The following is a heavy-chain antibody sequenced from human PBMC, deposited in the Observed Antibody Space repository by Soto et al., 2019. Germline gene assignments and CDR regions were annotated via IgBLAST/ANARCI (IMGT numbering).Heavy chain of an antibody. V-gene: IGHV3-23*01. D-gene: IGHD2-2*01. Sequence: GGSLRLSCAASGFTFTTYAMSWVRQAPGKGLEWVSSISGGGGISYYADSVKGRFTISRDNSKTTLYLQMNSLRAEDTAIYYCAKLEAAAEYGCCYHGVDVWGQGTTVTVSS. CDR2: ISGGGGIS. CDR1: GFTFTTYA. CDR3: AKLEAAAEYGCCYHGVDV. J-gene: IGHJ6*02.